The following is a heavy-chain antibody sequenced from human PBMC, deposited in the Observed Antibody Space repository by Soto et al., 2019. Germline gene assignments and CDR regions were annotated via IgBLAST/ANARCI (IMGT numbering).Heavy chain of an antibody. Sequence: QVQLVQSGGEVKKPGASVKVSCKASGYTFSSYGISWVRQAPGQGLEWMGWISAYNGNTNYAQKLQGRVTMTTDTXXXXXXXXXXXXXXXXXXXXXXXXXXXXXFAFDIWGQGTMVTVSS. CDR2: ISAYNGNT. V-gene: IGHV1-18*01. CDR1: GYTFSSYG. J-gene: IGHJ3*02. CDR3: XXXXXXXFAFDI.